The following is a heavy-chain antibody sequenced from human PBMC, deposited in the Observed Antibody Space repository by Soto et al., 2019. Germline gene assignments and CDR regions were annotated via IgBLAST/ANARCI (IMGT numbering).Heavy chain of an antibody. CDR1: GFTFTSSA. Sequence: SVKVSCKASGFTFTSSAVQWVRQARGQRLEWIGWIVVGSGNTNYAQKFQERVTITRDMSTSTAYMELSSLRSEDTAVYYCAAPDGGTSKYYYYGMDVWGQGTTVTVSS. CDR2: IVVGSGNT. V-gene: IGHV1-58*01. D-gene: IGHD3-16*01. CDR3: AAPDGGTSKYYYYGMDV. J-gene: IGHJ6*02.